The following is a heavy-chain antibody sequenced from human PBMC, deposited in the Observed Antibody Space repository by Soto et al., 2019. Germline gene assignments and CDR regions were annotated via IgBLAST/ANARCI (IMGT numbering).Heavy chain of an antibody. V-gene: IGHV4-30-4*01. CDR3: ATLPPRIVVVKTEIPT. CDR1: GGSISSGDYY. J-gene: IGHJ5*02. Sequence: SETLSLTCTVSGGSISSGDYYWSWIRQPPGKGLEWIGYIYHSGSTKYNPSLKSRVTIPVDKSNNQFSLELRAVTAADTAVYYCATLPPRIVVVKTEIPTWGQGTLVTVSS. D-gene: IGHD2-15*01. CDR2: IYHSGST.